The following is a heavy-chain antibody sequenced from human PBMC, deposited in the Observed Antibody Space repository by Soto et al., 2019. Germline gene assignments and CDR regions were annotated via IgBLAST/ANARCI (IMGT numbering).Heavy chain of an antibody. V-gene: IGHV3-11*01. CDR2: IDTSGTKI. CDR1: GYTFSDYY. CDR3: ASHYDMWSGYLSPVDY. Sequence: QVQLVESGGDLVKPGGSLRLSCAASGYTFSDYYMSLIRQAPWKGLEWISYIDTSGTKIYYADSVKGRFTITRDNAKNSLYLEMNSLRDEDTAVYYCASHYDMWSGYLSPVDYWGQGTLVTVSS. D-gene: IGHD3-3*01. J-gene: IGHJ4*02.